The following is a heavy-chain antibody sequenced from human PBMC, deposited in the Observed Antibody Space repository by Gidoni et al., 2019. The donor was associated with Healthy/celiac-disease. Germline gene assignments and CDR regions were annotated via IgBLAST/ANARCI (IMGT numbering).Heavy chain of an antibody. Sequence: QVQLVQSGAEVKKPGASVRVSCKAAGYTFTSYDINWVRQATGQGLEWMGWMNPNSGNTGYAHKFQGRVTMTRNTSISTAYMELSSLRSEDTALYYCARGGVVVPDYYFDYWGQGTLVTVSS. J-gene: IGHJ4*02. D-gene: IGHD2-2*01. CDR2: MNPNSGNT. CDR1: GYTFTSYD. CDR3: ARGGVVVPDYYFDY. V-gene: IGHV1-8*01.